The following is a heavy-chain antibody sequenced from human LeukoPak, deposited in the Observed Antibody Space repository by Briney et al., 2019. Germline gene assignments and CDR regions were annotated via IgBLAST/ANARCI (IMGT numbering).Heavy chain of an antibody. CDR3: ASPAGQWLVLGAFDI. D-gene: IGHD6-19*01. J-gene: IGHJ3*02. CDR1: GGSISSSSYY. CDR2: IYYSGST. V-gene: IGHV4-39*01. Sequence: SETLSLTCIVSGGSISSSSYYWGWIRQPPGKGLEWIGSIYYSGSTYYNPSLKSRVTISVDTSKNQFSLKLSSVTAADTAVYYCASPAGQWLVLGAFDIWGQGTMVTVSS.